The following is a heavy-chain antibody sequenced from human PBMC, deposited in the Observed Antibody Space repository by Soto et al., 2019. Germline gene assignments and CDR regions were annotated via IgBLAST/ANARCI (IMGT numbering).Heavy chain of an antibody. Sequence: SERLSLPCTVTRGAIGNYYWTWVRQPAGKGLEWIGRIHSSGSTNYNPSLRSRVTMSLYTSTNHFSLKLTSVTAADTALYFCARDVDYDFWSGYVSDGLDVWGPGATVTASS. J-gene: IGHJ6*02. CDR1: RGAIGNYY. CDR2: IHSSGST. CDR3: ARDVDYDFWSGYVSDGLDV. D-gene: IGHD3-3*01. V-gene: IGHV4-4*07.